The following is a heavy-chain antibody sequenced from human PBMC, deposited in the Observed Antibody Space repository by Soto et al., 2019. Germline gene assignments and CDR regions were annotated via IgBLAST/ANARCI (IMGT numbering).Heavy chain of an antibody. CDR1: GGIFSTYA. CDR2: IIPIFGTP. CDR3: ARDRDDYGSGNYYNRIDF. J-gene: IGHJ4*02. V-gene: IGHV1-69*01. Sequence: QVQLVQSGAEVKKPGSSVKVSCKASGGIFSTYAISWLRQATGQGLEWIGGIIPIFGTPNYAQRFQGRVTITADESTSTAYMELSRLRSEDTAVYYCARDRDDYGSGNYYNRIDFWGQGTLVTVSS. D-gene: IGHD3-10*01.